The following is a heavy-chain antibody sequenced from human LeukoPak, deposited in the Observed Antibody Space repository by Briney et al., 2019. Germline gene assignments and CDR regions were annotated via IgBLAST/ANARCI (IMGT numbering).Heavy chain of an antibody. Sequence: PGGSLRLSCAASGFTFSSYAMHWVRQAPGKGLEWVAVISYDGSNKYYADSVKGRFTISRDNSKNTLYLQMNSLRAEDTAVYYCARGVDVWGSFDYWGQGTLVTVSS. V-gene: IGHV3-30-3*01. CDR2: ISYDGSNK. CDR3: ARGVDVWGSFDY. J-gene: IGHJ4*02. D-gene: IGHD3-16*01. CDR1: GFTFSSYA.